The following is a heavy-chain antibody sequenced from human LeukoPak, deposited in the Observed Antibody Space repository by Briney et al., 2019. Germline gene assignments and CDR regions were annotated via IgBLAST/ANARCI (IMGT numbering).Heavy chain of an antibody. D-gene: IGHD3-10*01. Sequence: PGGSLRLSCTVSGFTFSTYWMTWVRQAPGKGLKWVANIKQDGSEKYYVDSVKGRFTISRDNAKNSLYLQMNSLRAEDTAVYYCARSRIGDYWGQGTLVTVSS. V-gene: IGHV3-7*01. CDR3: ARSRIGDY. CDR2: IKQDGSEK. CDR1: GFTFSTYW. J-gene: IGHJ4*02.